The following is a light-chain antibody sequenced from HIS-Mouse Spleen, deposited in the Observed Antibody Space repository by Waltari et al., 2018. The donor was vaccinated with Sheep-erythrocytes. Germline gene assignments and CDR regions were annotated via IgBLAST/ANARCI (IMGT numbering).Light chain of an antibody. J-gene: IGLJ1*01. CDR2: DVS. CDR3: CSYAGSYNHV. V-gene: IGLV2-11*01. Sequence: QSALTQPRSVSGSPGQSVTISCTGTSSDVGGYHYVSWYQQHPGKAPKLMIYDVSTRPSGVPDRFSGSKSGNTASLTISGLQAEDEADYYCCSYAGSYNHVFATGTKVTVL. CDR1: SSDVGGYHY.